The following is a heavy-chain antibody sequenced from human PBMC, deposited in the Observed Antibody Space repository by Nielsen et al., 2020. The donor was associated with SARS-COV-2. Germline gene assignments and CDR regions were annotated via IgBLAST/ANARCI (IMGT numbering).Heavy chain of an antibody. CDR3: ASSSQLLFDY. D-gene: IGHD2-2*01. J-gene: IGHJ4*02. V-gene: IGHV4-34*01. Sequence: SETLSLTCAVYGGSFSGYYWSWIRQPPGKGLGWIGEINHSGSTNYNPSLKSRVTISVDTSKNQFSLKLSSVTAADTAVYYCASSSQLLFDYWGQGTLVTVSS. CDR2: INHSGST. CDR1: GGSFSGYY.